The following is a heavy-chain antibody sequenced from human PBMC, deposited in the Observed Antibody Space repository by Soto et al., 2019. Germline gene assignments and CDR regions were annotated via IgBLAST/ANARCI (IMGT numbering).Heavy chain of an antibody. CDR2: INPIGGST. CDR1: GYTFTSYY. D-gene: IGHD4-17*01. CDR3: ARMTTVTTDPDY. Sequence: ASVKVSCKASGYTFTSYYMHWVRQAPGQGLEWTGIINPIGGSTNYAQKFQGRVTMTRDTSTSTVYMELRSLRSEDTAVYYCARMTTVTTDPDYWGQGTLVTVYS. V-gene: IGHV1-46*01. J-gene: IGHJ4*02.